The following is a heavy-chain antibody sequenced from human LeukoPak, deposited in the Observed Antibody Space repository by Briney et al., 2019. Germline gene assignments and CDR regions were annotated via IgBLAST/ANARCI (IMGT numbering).Heavy chain of an antibody. Sequence: GGSLRLSCVDSGFTSSSYGMQWGRQAPGKGLEWVAFIRYDGSNKYYADSVKGRFTISRDNSKNTLYLQMNSLRAEDTAVYYCAKDRYSNFPGTFYWGQGTLVTVSS. D-gene: IGHD4-11*01. J-gene: IGHJ4*02. V-gene: IGHV3-30*02. CDR3: AKDRYSNFPGTFY. CDR2: IRYDGSNK. CDR1: GFTSSSYG.